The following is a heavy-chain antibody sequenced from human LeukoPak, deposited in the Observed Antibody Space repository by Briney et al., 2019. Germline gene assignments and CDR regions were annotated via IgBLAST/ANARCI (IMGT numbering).Heavy chain of an antibody. D-gene: IGHD5-18*01. CDR1: GGSIRSSYYY. J-gene: IGHJ4*02. V-gene: IGHV4-39*01. CDR2: IYDSGST. Sequence: SETLSLTCTVSGGSIRSSYYYWGWIRQPPGKGLEWIGSIYDSGSTYYNPSLKSRVTISVDTSKNQFSLKLSSVTAADTAVYYCARQLYSYGAYFDYWGQGTLVTVSS. CDR3: ARQLYSYGAYFDY.